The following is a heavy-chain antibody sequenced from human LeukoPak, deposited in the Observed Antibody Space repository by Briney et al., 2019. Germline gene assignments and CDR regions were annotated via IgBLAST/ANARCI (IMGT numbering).Heavy chain of an antibody. CDR2: IYPGDSDT. CDR1: AYSFTINC. V-gene: IGHV5-51*01. J-gene: IGHJ4*02. CDR3: AGPPSVEYDISGYSVPDY. Sequence: GESLNISCTVSAYSFTINCVDWICQMPGKGLEWMGFIYPGDSDTRYSPSFQGQVTISADKSISTAYLQWSSLKASDTTMYYCAGPPSVEYDISGYSVPDYWGQGTLVTVSS. D-gene: IGHD3-22*01.